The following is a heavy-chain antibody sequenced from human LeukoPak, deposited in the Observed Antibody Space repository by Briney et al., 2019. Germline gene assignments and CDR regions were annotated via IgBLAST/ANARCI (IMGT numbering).Heavy chain of an antibody. CDR3: AVAPGDY. CDR1: VYTFTGYY. Sequence: ASVRVSPKASVYTFTGYYMHWVRQAPGQGLEWMGWINPNTGDTNYAQKFQGRVTMTRDTSITTVYMEISRLTSDDTALFYCAVAPGDYWGQGALVTVSS. D-gene: IGHD2-21*01. CDR2: INPNTGDT. V-gene: IGHV1-2*02. J-gene: IGHJ4*02.